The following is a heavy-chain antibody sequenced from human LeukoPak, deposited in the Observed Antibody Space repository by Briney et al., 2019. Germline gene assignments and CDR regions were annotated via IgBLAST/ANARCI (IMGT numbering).Heavy chain of an antibody. CDR2: IHNSGAT. CDR1: GGPFSGYI. J-gene: IGHJ4*02. D-gene: IGHD3-10*01. CDR3: ARRYYYSLGSFPFDF. Sequence: SETLSLTCAVSGGPFSGYIWSWVRQSSGKGLEWIGEIHNSGATTYNPSPNSGVSTFADTHTNPFYLNLNSVTAADTAVYYCARRYYYSLGSFPFDFWGQGTLVTVSS. V-gene: IGHV4-34*01.